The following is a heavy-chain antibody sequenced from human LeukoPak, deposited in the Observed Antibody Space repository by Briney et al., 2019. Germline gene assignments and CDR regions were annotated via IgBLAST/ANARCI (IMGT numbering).Heavy chain of an antibody. CDR1: GFTFSSYA. J-gene: IGHJ4*02. CDR3: ARDSEVYYDILTGYPTGAGRWLSYFDY. V-gene: IGHV3-23*01. Sequence: PGGSLRLSCAASGFTFSSYAMNWVRQAPGKGLAWVSGINNSGGSTYYADSVKGRFTISRDNSKNTLYLQMNSLRAEDTAVYYCARDSEVYYDILTGYPTGAGRWLSYFDYWGQGTLVTVSS. CDR2: INNSGGST. D-gene: IGHD3-9*01.